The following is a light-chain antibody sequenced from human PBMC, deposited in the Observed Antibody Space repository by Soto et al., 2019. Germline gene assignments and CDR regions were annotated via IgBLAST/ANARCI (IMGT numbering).Light chain of an antibody. CDR2: GAS. V-gene: IGKV3-20*01. Sequence: EILMTPSPGTLSLSPGERATLSCMASQSVSSSYLAWYQQKPGQAPRLLIYGASSRATGIPDRFSGSGSGTEFTLTISSLQSEDFAVYYCQHYQGGPITFGQGTDWRL. J-gene: IGKJ5*01. CDR1: QSVSSSY. CDR3: QHYQGGPIT.